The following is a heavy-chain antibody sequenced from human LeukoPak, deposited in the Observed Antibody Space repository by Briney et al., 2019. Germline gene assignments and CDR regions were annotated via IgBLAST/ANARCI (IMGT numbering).Heavy chain of an antibody. CDR3: ASGIVVVPAAMSYFDY. Sequence: SETLSLTCTVSGGSISSYYWSWIRQPPGKGLEWIGYIYYSGSTNYNPSLKSRVTISVDTSKNQFSLKLSSVTAADTAVYYCASGIVVVPAAMSYFDYWGQGTLVTVSS. CDR2: IYYSGST. CDR1: GGSISSYY. V-gene: IGHV4-59*01. J-gene: IGHJ4*02. D-gene: IGHD2-2*01.